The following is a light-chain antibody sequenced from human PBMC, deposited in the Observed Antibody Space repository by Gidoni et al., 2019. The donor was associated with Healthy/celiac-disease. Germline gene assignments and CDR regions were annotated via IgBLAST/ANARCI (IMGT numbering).Light chain of an antibody. V-gene: IGKV3-11*01. Sequence: EIVFPQSPATLSLSPGERATLSCRASQSVSTYLAWYQQKPGQAPRLLIYDATNRATGIPARFSGSGSGTDFTLTISSLEPEDFAVYYCHQRSNWQRTFXQXTKVXIK. CDR1: QSVSTY. CDR3: HQRSNWQRT. CDR2: DAT. J-gene: IGKJ1*01.